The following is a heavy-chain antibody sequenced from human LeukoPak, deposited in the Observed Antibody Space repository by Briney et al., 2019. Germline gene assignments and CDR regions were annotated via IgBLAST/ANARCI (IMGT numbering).Heavy chain of an antibody. D-gene: IGHD3-3*01. CDR1: GGSISSSSYY. J-gene: IGHJ6*03. CDR3: AREGIDTYYDFWSGYRPGNHHMDV. Sequence: SETLSLTFTVSGGSISSSSYYWGWIRQPPGTGLEWIGSIYYSGSTYYNPSLKSRVTISVDTSKNQFSLKLSSVTAADTAVYYCAREGIDTYYDFWSGYRPGNHHMDVWGKGTTVTVSS. CDR2: IYYSGST. V-gene: IGHV4-39*07.